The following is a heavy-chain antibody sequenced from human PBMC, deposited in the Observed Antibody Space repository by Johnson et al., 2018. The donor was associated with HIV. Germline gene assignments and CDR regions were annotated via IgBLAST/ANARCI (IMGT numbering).Heavy chain of an antibody. CDR3: AKERYMGSTTLADAFDM. CDR1: GFTFSSYA. D-gene: IGHD1-26*01. J-gene: IGHJ3*02. V-gene: IGHV3-30*04. CDR2: ISYDASNN. Sequence: QVQLVESGGGVVQPGRSLRLSCAASGFTFSSYAMHWVRQAPGKGLEWVAVISYDASNNYYADSVKGRFTIPRDNSKNTLFLLMNSLRAEDTAVYYCAKERYMGSTTLADAFDMWGQGTMVTVSS.